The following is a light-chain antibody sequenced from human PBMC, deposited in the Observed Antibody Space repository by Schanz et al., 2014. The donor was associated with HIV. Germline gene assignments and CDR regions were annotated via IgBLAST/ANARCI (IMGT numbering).Light chain of an antibody. Sequence: ENVMTQSPATLSVSPGERATLTCRASQSFSTNLAWYQQKPGQAPRLLMYAAFTRATGVPARFSGSGSGTEFTLTISRLEPEDFAVYYCQQYGGPPHTFGQGTKLEIK. CDR3: QQYGGPPHT. V-gene: IGKV3-15*01. CDR2: AAF. J-gene: IGKJ2*01. CDR1: QSFSTN.